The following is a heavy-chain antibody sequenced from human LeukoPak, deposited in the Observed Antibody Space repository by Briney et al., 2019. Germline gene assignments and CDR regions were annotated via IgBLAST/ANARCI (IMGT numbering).Heavy chain of an antibody. D-gene: IGHD4-17*01. CDR2: ISGSGGST. V-gene: IGHV3-23*01. CDR3: AKDQQWATTSFDY. Sequence: GGSLRLSCAAFGFAFSSYAMSWDRQAPGKGLGWVSAISGSGGSTYYADSVKGRFTISRDNSKNTLYLQMNSLRAEDTAVYYCAKDQQWATTSFDYWGQGTLVTVSS. CDR1: GFAFSSYA. J-gene: IGHJ4*02.